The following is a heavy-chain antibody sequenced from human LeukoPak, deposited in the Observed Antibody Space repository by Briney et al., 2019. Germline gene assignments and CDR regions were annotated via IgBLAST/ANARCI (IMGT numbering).Heavy chain of an antibody. CDR1: GYTFTGYY. D-gene: IGHD3-10*01. J-gene: IGHJ6*03. V-gene: IGHV1-2*02. CDR3: ARDSKPVGFGELDYYYYYMDV. CDR2: INPNSGGT. Sequence: ASVKVSCKASGYTFTGYYIHWVRQAPGQGLEWMGWINPNSGGTNYAQKFQGRVTITADESTSTAYMELSSLRSEDTAVYYCARDSKPVGFGELDYYYYYMDVWGKGTTVTISS.